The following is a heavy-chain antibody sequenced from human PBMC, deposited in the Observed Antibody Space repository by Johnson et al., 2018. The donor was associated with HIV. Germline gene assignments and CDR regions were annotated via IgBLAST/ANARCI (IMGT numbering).Heavy chain of an antibody. D-gene: IGHD2-21*01. CDR2: IKRQIDGGTT. J-gene: IGHJ3*01. CDR1: GFTFSDVW. CDR3: TTGDCGGGSGRFHAFDF. V-gene: IGHV3-15*01. Sequence: VQLVESGGGLVKPGESLRLSCVASGFTFSDVWMTWVRQAPGRGLEWVGRIKRQIDGGTTDYATPVKGRFTFSRDDSKNTLYLDMKSRKTEETGVYDCTTGDCGGGSGRFHAFDFWGQGTMVTVSS.